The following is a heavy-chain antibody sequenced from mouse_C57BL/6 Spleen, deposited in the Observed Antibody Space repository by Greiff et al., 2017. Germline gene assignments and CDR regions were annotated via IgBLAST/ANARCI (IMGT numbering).Heavy chain of an antibody. CDR1: GFTFSSYA. V-gene: IGHV5-4*01. Sequence: EVQLVESGGGLVKPGGSLKLSCAASGFTFSSYAMSWVRQTPEKRLEWVATISAGGSYTYYPDNVKGRFTISRDNANNNLYLQMSHLKSEDSAVYYCARGESWAPFDYWGQGTTLTVSS. CDR2: ISAGGSYT. CDR3: ARGESWAPFDY. J-gene: IGHJ2*01. D-gene: IGHD3-1*01.